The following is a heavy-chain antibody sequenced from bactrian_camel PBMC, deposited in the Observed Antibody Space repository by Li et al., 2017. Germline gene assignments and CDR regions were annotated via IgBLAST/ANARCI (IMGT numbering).Heavy chain of an antibody. CDR3: AAEGCFGLGYLADY. CDR1: TDGYISY. V-gene: IGHV3S53*01. D-gene: IGHD1*01. Sequence: HVQLVESGGGSVQSGGSLRLACAPSTDGYISYQWAWFRQGRGPRREGLAAINYTGTTTYAESVKGRFAISQDNARNTVYLQMNNLKSEGTDMYYCAAEGCFGLGYLADYWGQGTQVTVS. J-gene: IGHJ4*01. CDR2: INYTGTT.